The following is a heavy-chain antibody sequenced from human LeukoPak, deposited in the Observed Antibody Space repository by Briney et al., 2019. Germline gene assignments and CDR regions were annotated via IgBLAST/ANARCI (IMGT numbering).Heavy chain of an antibody. Sequence: ASVKVSCKASGYPFTSYYIHGVRQAPGQGLEWMGIINPTSGTTSYAQKFLGRVTMTRDTSTNTVYMVLSSLRSEDTAVYYCAIAALCNSPGCRGPQYYMDVWGKGTTVTVSS. CDR2: INPTSGTT. V-gene: IGHV1-46*01. D-gene: IGHD2-2*01. J-gene: IGHJ6*03. CDR1: GYPFTSYY. CDR3: AIAALCNSPGCRGPQYYMDV.